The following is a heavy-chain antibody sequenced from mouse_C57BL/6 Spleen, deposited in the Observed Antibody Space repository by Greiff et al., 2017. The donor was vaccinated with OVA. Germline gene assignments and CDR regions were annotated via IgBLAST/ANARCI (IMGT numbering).Heavy chain of an antibody. CDR3: ARDGSSVFDY. V-gene: IGHV1-69*01. CDR1: GYTFTSYW. D-gene: IGHD1-1*01. J-gene: IGHJ2*01. CDR2: IDPSDSYT. Sequence: QVQLQQPGAELVMPGASVKLSCKASGYTFTSYWMHWVKQRPGQGLEWIGEIDPSDSYTNYNQKFKGKSTLTVDKSSSTAYMQLSSLTSEDSAVYYSARDGSSVFDYWGQGTTLTVSS.